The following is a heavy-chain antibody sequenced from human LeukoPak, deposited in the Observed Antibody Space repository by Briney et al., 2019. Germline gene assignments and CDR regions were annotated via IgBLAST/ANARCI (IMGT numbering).Heavy chain of an antibody. D-gene: IGHD2-2*01. V-gene: IGHV3-30-3*01. J-gene: IGHJ5*02. Sequence: GRSLRLSCAASGFTFSSYAMHWVRQAPGKGLEWVAVISYDGSNKYYADSVKGRFTISRDNSKNTLYLQMNSLRAEDTAVYYCARGLFIVVVPAALDLWGQETLVTVSS. CDR2: ISYDGSNK. CDR1: GFTFSSYA. CDR3: ARGLFIVVVPAALDL.